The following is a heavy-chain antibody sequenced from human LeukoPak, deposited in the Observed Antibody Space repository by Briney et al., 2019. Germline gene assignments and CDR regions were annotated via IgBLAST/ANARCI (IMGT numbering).Heavy chain of an antibody. J-gene: IGHJ6*03. D-gene: IGHD2-2*01. CDR1: GFTFSSYW. CDR2: IKKEGGEK. Sequence: GGSLRLSCAASGFTFSSYWMSWVRQPPGKGLEGVANIKKEGGEKYYVDSVKGRFTISRDNAKNSLYLQMNSLRAEDTAVYYCAREFEVPAAAPDYYYYYYIDVWGKGTTVTVSS. V-gene: IGHV3-7*01. CDR3: AREFEVPAAAPDYYYYYYIDV.